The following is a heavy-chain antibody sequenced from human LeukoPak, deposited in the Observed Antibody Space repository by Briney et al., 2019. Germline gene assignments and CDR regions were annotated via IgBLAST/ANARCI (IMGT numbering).Heavy chain of an antibody. CDR1: GFSFSNYW. CDR3: ARDVVGSLDY. J-gene: IGHJ4*02. Sequence: GGSLRLSCAGSGFSFSNYWMAWVRQAPGKGPEWVANMKQDGSARHYADSAKGRFTISRDNAQNSVYLQMNSLRAEDTAVYYCARDVVGSLDYWGLGTLVTVSS. V-gene: IGHV3-7*01. CDR2: MKQDGSAR. D-gene: IGHD2-15*01.